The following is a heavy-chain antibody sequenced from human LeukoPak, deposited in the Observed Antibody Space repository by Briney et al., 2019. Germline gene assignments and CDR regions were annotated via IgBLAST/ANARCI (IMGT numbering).Heavy chain of an antibody. V-gene: IGHV3-7*01. CDR1: GFTFSSYW. D-gene: IGHD3-10*01. CDR3: ARDPVLLWFGELRGAFDI. Sequence: GGSLRLSCAASGFTFSSYWMSWVRQAPGKGLEWVANIKKDGSEKYYVDSVKGRFTISRDNAKTSLYLQMNSLRAEDTAVYYCARDPVLLWFGELRGAFDIWGQGTMVTVSS. CDR2: IKKDGSEK. J-gene: IGHJ3*02.